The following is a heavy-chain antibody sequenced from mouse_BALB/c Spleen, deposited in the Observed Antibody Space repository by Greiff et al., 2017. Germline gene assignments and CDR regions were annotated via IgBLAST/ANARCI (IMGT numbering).Heavy chain of an antibody. CDR1: GYSFTSYW. Sequence: QVQLQQSGPQLVRPGASVKISCKASGYSFTSYWMHWVKQRPGQGLEWIGMIDPSDSETRLNQKFKDKATLTVDKSSSTAYMQLSSPTSEDSAVYYCARAYYGSSYGYFDVWGAGTTVTVSS. J-gene: IGHJ1*01. CDR2: IDPSDSET. CDR3: ARAYYGSSYGYFDV. V-gene: IGHV1S127*01. D-gene: IGHD1-1*01.